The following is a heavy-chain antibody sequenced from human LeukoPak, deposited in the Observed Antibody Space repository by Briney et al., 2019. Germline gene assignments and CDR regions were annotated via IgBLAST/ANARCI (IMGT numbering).Heavy chain of an antibody. CDR2: IYPGDSDT. V-gene: IGHV5-51*01. CDR1: GYSFTSYW. Sequence: KDGESLKISCKGSGYSFTSYWIGWVRQMPGKGLEWMGIIYPGDSDTRYSPSFQGQVTISADKSISTAYLQWSSLKASDTAMYYCARQQRRGAAMVYRRVDYYYGMDVWGQGTTVTVSS. J-gene: IGHJ6*02. CDR3: ARQQRRGAAMVYRRVDYYYGMDV. D-gene: IGHD5-18*01.